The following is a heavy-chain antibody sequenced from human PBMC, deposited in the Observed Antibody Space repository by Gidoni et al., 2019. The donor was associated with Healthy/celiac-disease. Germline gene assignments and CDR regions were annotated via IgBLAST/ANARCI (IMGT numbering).Heavy chain of an antibody. D-gene: IGHD4-17*01. Sequence: QVQLVASGGGVVQPGRSLRLSCAASGFTFSSYGMHWVRQAPGKGLEWVAVISYDGSNKYYADSVKGRFTISRDNSKNTLYLQMNSLRAEDTAVYYCAKDTGEDGYGDEYFQHWGQGTLVTVSS. CDR3: AKDTGEDGYGDEYFQH. CDR1: GFTFSSYG. V-gene: IGHV3-30*18. J-gene: IGHJ1*01. CDR2: ISYDGSNK.